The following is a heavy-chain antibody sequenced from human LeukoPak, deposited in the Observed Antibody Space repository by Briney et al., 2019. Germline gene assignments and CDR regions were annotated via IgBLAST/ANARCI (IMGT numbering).Heavy chain of an antibody. CDR1: GFTFSSYG. J-gene: IGHJ4*02. D-gene: IGHD4-17*01. Sequence: GGSLRLSCAASGFTFSSYGMHWVRQAPGKGLEWVSVLYYGVSTFYKDSVKGRFTTSGDNFKNTVYLQMNSLRAEDTAVYYCARGRQNYGDYPYWGQGTLVTVSS. V-gene: IGHV3-53*01. CDR2: LYYGVST. CDR3: ARGRQNYGDYPY.